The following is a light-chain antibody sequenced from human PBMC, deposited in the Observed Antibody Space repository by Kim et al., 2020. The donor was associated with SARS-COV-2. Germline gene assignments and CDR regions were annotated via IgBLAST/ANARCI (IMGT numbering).Light chain of an antibody. CDR2: QDS. V-gene: IGLV3-1*01. Sequence: SYELTQPPSVSVSPGQTASITFSGDKLGDKYACWYQQKPGQSPVVVIYQDSKRPSGIPERFSGSNSGNTATLTISGTQAMDEADYYCQAWDSSTGVFGTGTKVTVL. CDR1: KLGDKY. J-gene: IGLJ1*01. CDR3: QAWDSSTGV.